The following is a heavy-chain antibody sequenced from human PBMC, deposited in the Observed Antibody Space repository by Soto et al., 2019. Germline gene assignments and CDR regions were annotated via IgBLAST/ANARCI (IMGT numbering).Heavy chain of an antibody. D-gene: IGHD3-3*01. CDR3: ATRITVFGLLIPPFDP. Sequence: PSETLSLTCAIYGGSVNGYYWNWIRQPPGKGLEWIGEINHTGGTHYNPPLTSQVTMSVDTSKNQFSLRLSSVTAADTAIYYCATRITVFGLLIPPFDPWGQGTQVTVSS. CDR1: GGSVNGYY. CDR2: INHTGGT. V-gene: IGHV4-34*01. J-gene: IGHJ5*02.